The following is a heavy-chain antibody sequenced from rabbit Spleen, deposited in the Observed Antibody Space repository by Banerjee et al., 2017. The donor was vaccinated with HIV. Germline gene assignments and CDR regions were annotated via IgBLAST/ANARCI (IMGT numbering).Heavy chain of an antibody. CDR2: IEPIFGNT. J-gene: IGHJ4*01. V-gene: IGHV1S47*01. D-gene: IGHD1-1*01. CDR1: GFDFSNYG. Sequence: QEQLKESGGGLVQPGGSLKLSCTASGFDFSNYGVTWVRQAPGKGLEWIGYIEPIFGNTYYASWVNGRFTISSHNAQNTLYLQLSSLTVADTATYFCARDPAYASVSAYNIPVLWGPGTLVTVS. CDR3: ARDPAYASVSAYNIPVL.